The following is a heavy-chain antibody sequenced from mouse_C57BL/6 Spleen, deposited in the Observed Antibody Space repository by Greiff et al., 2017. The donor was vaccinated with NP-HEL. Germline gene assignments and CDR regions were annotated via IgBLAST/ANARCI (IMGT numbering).Heavy chain of an antibody. CDR3: ARSGHTTVFDY. CDR2: IYPGDGDT. J-gene: IGHJ2*01. V-gene: IGHV1-82*01. CDR1: GYAFSSSW. D-gene: IGHD1-1*01. Sequence: VQLQESGPELVKPGASVKISCKASGYAFSSSWMNWVKQRPGKGLEWIGRIYPGDGDTNYNGKFKGKATLTADKSSSTAYMQLSSLTSEDSAVYFCARSGHTTVFDYWGQGTTLTVSS.